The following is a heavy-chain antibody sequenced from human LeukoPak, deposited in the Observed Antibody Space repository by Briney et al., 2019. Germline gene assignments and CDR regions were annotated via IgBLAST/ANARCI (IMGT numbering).Heavy chain of an antibody. CDR1: GFTFSDYY. CDR2: ISSSGSTI. D-gene: IGHD3-10*01. CDR3: ARSIGDPYYYYYYGMDV. J-gene: IGHJ6*02. Sequence: GGSLRLSCAASGFTFSDYYMSWIRQAPGKGLEWVSYISSSGSTIYYADSVKGRFTISRDNAKNSLYLQMNSLRAEDTAVYYCARSIGDPYYYYYYGMDVWGQGTTVTVSS. V-gene: IGHV3-11*01.